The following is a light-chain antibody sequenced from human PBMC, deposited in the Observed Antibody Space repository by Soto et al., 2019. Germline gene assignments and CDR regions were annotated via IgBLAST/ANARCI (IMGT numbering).Light chain of an antibody. J-gene: IGLJ1*01. Sequence: QSALTQPPSASGSPGQSVTISCTGTSSDVGGYNFVSWYQQHPGKARKLMIYDVNKRPSGVSDRFSGHKSANPASLTVSGHQAEDEADYYCSSHAGSNNPFVFGTGTQLTVL. V-gene: IGLV2-8*01. CDR3: SSHAGSNNPFV. CDR1: SSDVGGYNF. CDR2: DVN.